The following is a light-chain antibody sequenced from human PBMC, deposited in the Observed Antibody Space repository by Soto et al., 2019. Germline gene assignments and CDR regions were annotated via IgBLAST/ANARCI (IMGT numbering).Light chain of an antibody. V-gene: IGKV4-1*01. CDR2: GAS. Sequence: DIVMTQSPDPLAVSLGERATINCKSSQSVLDSSTNDSKIAWYQQRPRQPPKLLTYGASTRESGVPDRVIGSGSGTDFTLTISNLQTEDVAVDYCQQYYAPPWTFGQGTDVEIK. CDR1: QSVLDSSTNDSK. J-gene: IGKJ1*01. CDR3: QQYYAPPWT.